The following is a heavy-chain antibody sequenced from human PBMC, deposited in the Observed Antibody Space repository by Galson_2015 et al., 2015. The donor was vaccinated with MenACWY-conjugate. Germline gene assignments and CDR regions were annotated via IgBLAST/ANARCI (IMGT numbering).Heavy chain of an antibody. CDR2: ISSSSSYI. V-gene: IGHV3-21*01. J-gene: IGHJ4*02. D-gene: IGHD3-9*01. Sequence: FLRLSCAASGFTFSSYSMNWVRQAPGKGLEWVSSISSSSSYIYYADSVKGRFTISRDNSKNTLYLQMNSLRAEDTAVYYCARNQGNYDILTGPNYWGQGTLVTVSS. CDR3: ARNQGNYDILTGPNY. CDR1: GFTFSSYS.